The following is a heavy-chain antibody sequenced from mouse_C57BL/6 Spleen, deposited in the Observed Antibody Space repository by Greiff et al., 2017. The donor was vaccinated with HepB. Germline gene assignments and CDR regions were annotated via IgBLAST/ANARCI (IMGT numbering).Heavy chain of an antibody. CDR1: GYTFTDYY. CDR3: VGYYVWYFDV. Sequence: QVQLKESGAELVRPGASVKLSCKASGYTFTDYYINWVKQRPGQGLEWIARIYPGSGNTYYNEKFKGKATLTAEKSSSTAYMQLSSLTSEDSAVYFCVGYYVWYFDVWGTGTTVTVSS. CDR2: IYPGSGNT. D-gene: IGHD2-3*01. V-gene: IGHV1-76*01. J-gene: IGHJ1*03.